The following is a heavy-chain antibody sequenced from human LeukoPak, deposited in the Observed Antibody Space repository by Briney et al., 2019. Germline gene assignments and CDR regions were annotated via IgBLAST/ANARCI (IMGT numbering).Heavy chain of an antibody. V-gene: IGHV5-10-1*01. J-gene: IGHJ5*02. CDR2: IDPSDSYT. CDR1: GYSFTTYW. Sequence: GESLRISCKGSGYSFTTYWIIWVRQMPGKGLEWMGRIDPSDSYTDFSPSFQGHVTISADKSISTAYLQWSSLKASDTAIYYCARQRGANWFDPWGQGTLVTVSS. CDR3: ARQRGANWFDP.